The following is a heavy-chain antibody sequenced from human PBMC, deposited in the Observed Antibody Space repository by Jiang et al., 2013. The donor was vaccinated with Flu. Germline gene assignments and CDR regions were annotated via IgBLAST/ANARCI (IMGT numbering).Heavy chain of an antibody. V-gene: IGHV3-30*02. CDR3: ARDLRRASGSYSSYYYGMDV. Sequence: PGGSLRLSCAASGFTFSSYGMHWVRQAPGKGLEWVAFIRYDGSNKYYADSVKGRFTISRDNSKNTLYLQMNSLRAEDTAVYYCARDLRRASGSYSSYYYGMDVWGQGTTVTVSS. CDR1: GFTFSSYG. CDR2: IRYDGSNK. J-gene: IGHJ6*02. D-gene: IGHD1-26*01.